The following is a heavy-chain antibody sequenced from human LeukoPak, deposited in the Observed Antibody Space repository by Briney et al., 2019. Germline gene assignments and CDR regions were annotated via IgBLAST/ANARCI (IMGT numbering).Heavy chain of an antibody. CDR3: AREAGSGSYHYYYMDV. CDR1: GFTVSSNY. D-gene: IGHD3-10*01. CDR2: IYSGGST. V-gene: IGHV3-53*05. Sequence: GGSLRLSCAASGFTVSSNYMSWVRQAPGKGLEWVSVIYSGGSTYYADSVKGRFTISRDNSKNTVYLQMNSLRAEDTAVYYCAREAGSGSYHYYYMDVWGKGTTVTVSS. J-gene: IGHJ6*03.